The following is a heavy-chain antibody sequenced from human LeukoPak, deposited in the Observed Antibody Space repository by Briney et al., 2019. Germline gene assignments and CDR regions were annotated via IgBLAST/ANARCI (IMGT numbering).Heavy chain of an antibody. V-gene: IGHV3-48*03. J-gene: IGHJ4*02. CDR3: ATTGFYGDYPFDY. CDR2: ISSSGSNI. D-gene: IGHD4-17*01. Sequence: GGSLRLSYAASGFTCSSYEMNWVRQAPGKGLEWASYISSSGSNIYYADSVKGRFTISRDNAKNSLYLQMNSLRAEDTSVYYCATTGFYGDYPFDYWGQGTLVTVSS. CDR1: GFTCSSYE.